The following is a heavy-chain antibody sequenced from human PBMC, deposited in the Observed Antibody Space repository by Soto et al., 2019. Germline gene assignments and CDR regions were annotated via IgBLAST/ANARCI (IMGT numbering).Heavy chain of an antibody. Sequence: GGSLRLSCAASGFTFSRYWMLWVRQAPGKGLVWVSHINSEDNSTTYADSVKGRFTISRDTAKNTLYLQMDSLRAEDTAVYYCARGGDYGSYDNWGQGTLITVSS. CDR3: ARGGDYGSYDN. D-gene: IGHD4-17*01. CDR2: INSEDNST. V-gene: IGHV3-74*01. CDR1: GFTFSRYW. J-gene: IGHJ4*02.